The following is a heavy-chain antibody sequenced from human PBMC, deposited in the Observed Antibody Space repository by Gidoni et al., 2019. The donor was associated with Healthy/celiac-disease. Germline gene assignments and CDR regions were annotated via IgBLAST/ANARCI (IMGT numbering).Heavy chain of an antibody. Sequence: QLQLQESGPGLVKPSETLSLTCTVSGGSISSSSYYWGWIRQPPGKGLEWIGSIYYSGSTYDNPSLKSRVTISVDTSKNQFSLKLSSVTAADTAVYYCARGTEDIVVVVAATWWFDPWGQGTLVTVSS. V-gene: IGHV4-39*07. CDR3: ARGTEDIVVVVAATWWFDP. D-gene: IGHD2-15*01. J-gene: IGHJ5*02. CDR2: IYYSGST. CDR1: GGSISSSSYY.